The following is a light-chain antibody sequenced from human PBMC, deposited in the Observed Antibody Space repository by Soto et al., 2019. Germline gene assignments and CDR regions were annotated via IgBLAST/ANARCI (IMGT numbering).Light chain of an antibody. Sequence: DIQLTQSPSFLSASVGDRVTITCRASQDIRNFLAWFQQKPGIAPKLLIYAASTLQGGVPSRFSGSGSGTEFTLTLRRLQPEHFATYFCQQLHSSPFTFGPGTKVDI. CDR1: QDIRNF. CDR2: AAS. V-gene: IGKV1-9*01. CDR3: QQLHSSPFT. J-gene: IGKJ3*01.